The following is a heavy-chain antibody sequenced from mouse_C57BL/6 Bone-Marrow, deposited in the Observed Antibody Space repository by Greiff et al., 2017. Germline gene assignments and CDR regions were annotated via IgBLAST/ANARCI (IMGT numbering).Heavy chain of an antibody. J-gene: IGHJ3*01. V-gene: IGHV1-54*01. CDR2: INPGSGGT. Sequence: VHLVESGAELVRPGTSVKVSCKASGYAFTNYLIEWVKQRPGQGLEWIGVINPGSGGTNYNEKFKGKATLTADKSSSTAYMQLSSLTSEDSAVYFCAREGLRRGLAYWGQGTLVTVSA. CDR1: GYAFTNYL. CDR3: AREGLRRGLAY. D-gene: IGHD2-2*01.